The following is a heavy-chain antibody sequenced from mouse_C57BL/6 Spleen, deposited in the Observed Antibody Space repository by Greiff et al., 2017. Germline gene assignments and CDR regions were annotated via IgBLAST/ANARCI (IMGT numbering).Heavy chain of an antibody. CDR3: ARSGLLPFAY. CDR2: INPSSGYT. CDR1: GYTFTSYT. Sequence: QVQLQQSGAELARPGASVKMSCKASGYTFTSYTMHWVKQRPGQGLEWIGYINPSSGYTKYNQKFKDKATLTADKSSSTAYMQLGSLTSEDSAVYYCARSGLLPFAYWGQGTLVTVSA. V-gene: IGHV1-4*01. D-gene: IGHD1-1*01. J-gene: IGHJ3*01.